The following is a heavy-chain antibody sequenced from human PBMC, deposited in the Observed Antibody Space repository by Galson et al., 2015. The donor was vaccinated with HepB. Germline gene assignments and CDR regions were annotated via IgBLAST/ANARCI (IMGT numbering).Heavy chain of an antibody. J-gene: IGHJ4*02. CDR2: TNDDGSST. CDR1: GFTFSNYW. D-gene: IGHD2-15*01. Sequence: SLRLSCAVSGFTFSNYWMHWVRQAPGKGLVWVSRTNDDGSSTTYADSVKGRFTISRDNAKITLYLQMNSLRAEDTAVYYCAREVLAAATIDYWGQGTLVTVSS. CDR3: AREVLAAATIDY. V-gene: IGHV3-74*01.